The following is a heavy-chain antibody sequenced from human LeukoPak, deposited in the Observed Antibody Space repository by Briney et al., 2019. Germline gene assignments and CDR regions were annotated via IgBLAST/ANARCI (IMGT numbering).Heavy chain of an antibody. J-gene: IGHJ4*02. CDR2: ISSSGSTI. Sequence: GGSLRLSCAASGFTFSSYEMNWVRQAPGKGLEWVSYISSSGSTIYYADSVKGRFTISRDNAKNSLYLQMSSLRAEDTAVYYCALGIKLPTPDYWGQGTLVTVSS. CDR3: ALGIKLPTPDY. CDR1: GFTFSSYE. V-gene: IGHV3-48*03. D-gene: IGHD1-14*01.